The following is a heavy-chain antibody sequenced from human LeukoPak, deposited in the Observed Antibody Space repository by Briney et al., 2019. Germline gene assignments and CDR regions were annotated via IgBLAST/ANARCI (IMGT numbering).Heavy chain of an antibody. D-gene: IGHD3-3*01. CDR1: GYTFTGYY. CDR2: INPKSGGT. Sequence: ASVKVSCKASGYTFTGYYMHWVRQAPGQGLEWMGWINPKSGGTNYAQKFQGRVTMTRDTSISTAYMELSSLRSDDTAVYYCARNFFGVRTVCDYWGQGTLVTVSS. CDR3: ARNFFGVRTVCDY. J-gene: IGHJ4*02. V-gene: IGHV1-2*02.